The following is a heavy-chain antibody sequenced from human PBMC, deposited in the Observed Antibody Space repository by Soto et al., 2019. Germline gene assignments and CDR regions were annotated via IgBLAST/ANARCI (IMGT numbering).Heavy chain of an antibody. CDR1: GFTFSSYA. J-gene: IGHJ4*02. V-gene: IGHV3-23*01. D-gene: IGHD6-13*01. Sequence: EVQLLDSGGGLVQPGGSLRLSCAASGFTFSSYAMNWVRHAPGKGLEWVSVISGSGDSTYYADSVKGRFTISRDNSNNTLYLQMNSLRAEDTAVYYCARRGPGTYFDYWGQGTLVTVSS. CDR3: ARRGPGTYFDY. CDR2: ISGSGDST.